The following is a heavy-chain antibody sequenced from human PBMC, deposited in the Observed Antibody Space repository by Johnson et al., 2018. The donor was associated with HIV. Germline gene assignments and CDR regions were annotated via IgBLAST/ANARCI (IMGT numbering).Heavy chain of an antibody. CDR1: GFTFSSYG. J-gene: IGHJ3*02. CDR3: AKDGSDIVVVPAAPDAFDI. D-gene: IGHD2-2*01. CDR2: IYSGGST. Sequence: QVQLVESGGGVVQPGRSLRLSCTASGFTFSSYGMHWVRQAPGKGLEWVSVIYSGGSTFNAHSVKGRFTISRDNSENTVYLQMNSLRAEDTAVYYCAKDGSDIVVVPAAPDAFDIWGQGTMVTVSS. V-gene: IGHV3-NL1*01.